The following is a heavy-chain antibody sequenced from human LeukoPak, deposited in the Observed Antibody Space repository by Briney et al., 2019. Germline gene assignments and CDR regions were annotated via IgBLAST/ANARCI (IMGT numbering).Heavy chain of an antibody. V-gene: IGHV1-8*01. CDR3: ARTYYDSSGYSGFDY. D-gene: IGHD3-22*01. CDR2: MNPNSGNT. Sequence: ASVKVSCKASGYTFTSYDINWVRQATGQGLEWMGWMNPNSGNTGYAQKFQGRVTMTRNTSISTAYMELSSLRSEDKAVYYCARTYYDSSGYSGFDYWGQGTLVTVSS. CDR1: GYTFTSYD. J-gene: IGHJ4*02.